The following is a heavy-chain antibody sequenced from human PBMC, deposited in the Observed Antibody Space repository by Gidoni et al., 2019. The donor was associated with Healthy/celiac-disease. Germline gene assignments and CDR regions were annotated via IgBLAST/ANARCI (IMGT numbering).Heavy chain of an antibody. CDR1: GYTFTSYG. CDR3: ASSGRVPAARGYYYGMDV. Sequence: QVQLVQSGAEVKKPGASVTVSCKASGYTFTSYGISWVRQAPGQGLEWMGWISAYNGNTNYAQKLQGRVTMTTDTSTSTTYMELRSLRSDDTAVYYCASSGRVPAARGYYYGMDVWGQGTTVTVSS. CDR2: ISAYNGNT. J-gene: IGHJ6*02. D-gene: IGHD2-2*01. V-gene: IGHV1-18*04.